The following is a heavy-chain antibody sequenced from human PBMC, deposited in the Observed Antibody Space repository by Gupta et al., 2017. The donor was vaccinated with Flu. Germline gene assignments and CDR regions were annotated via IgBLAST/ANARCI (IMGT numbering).Heavy chain of an antibody. CDR2: MYPGESDI. Sequence: EVQLVQSGAEVKKTGESLKISCKGSGYSFSSYWIGWVRQMPGKGLEWMGIMYPGESDIRYSPSFQGQVTISADRTINTAYLQWSSLKASDTAIYYCARSWGVSSVFDYWGQGTLVTVSS. J-gene: IGHJ4*02. CDR3: ARSWGVSSVFDY. V-gene: IGHV5-51*01. CDR1: GYSFSSYW. D-gene: IGHD1-26*01.